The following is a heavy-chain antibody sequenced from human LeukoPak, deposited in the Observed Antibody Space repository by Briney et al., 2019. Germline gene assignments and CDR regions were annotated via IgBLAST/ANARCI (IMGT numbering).Heavy chain of an antibody. CDR3: ARGFEVGATTDRDY. J-gene: IGHJ4*02. V-gene: IGHV1-2*02. Sequence: ASVKVSCKASGYTFTSYDINWVRQATGQGLEWMGWINPNSGGTNYAQKFQGRVTMTRDTSISTAYMELSRLRSDDTAVYYCARGFEVGATTDRDYWGQGTLVTVSS. CDR2: INPNSGGT. CDR1: GYTFTSYD. D-gene: IGHD1-26*01.